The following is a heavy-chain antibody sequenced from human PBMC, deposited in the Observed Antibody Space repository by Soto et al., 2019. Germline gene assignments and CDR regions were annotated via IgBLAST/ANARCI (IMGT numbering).Heavy chain of an antibody. V-gene: IGHV1-69*13. CDR1: GGTFSSYA. D-gene: IGHD3-22*01. CDR3: ARVPANTATQNDSSGYQDEIFDY. CDR2: IIPIFGTA. J-gene: IGHJ4*02. Sequence: SVKVSCKASGGTFSSYAISWVRQAPGQGLEWMGGIIPIFGTANYAQKFQGRVTITADESTSTAYMELSSLRSEDTAVYYCARVPANTATQNDSSGYQDEIFDYWGQGTMVTVSS.